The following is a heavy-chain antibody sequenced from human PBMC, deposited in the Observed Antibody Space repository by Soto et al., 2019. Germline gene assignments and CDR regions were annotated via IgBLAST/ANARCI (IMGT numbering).Heavy chain of an antibody. CDR1: GESFSGYY. J-gene: IGHJ3*02. Sequence: QVQLQQWGAGLVKPSETLSLTCALYGESFSGYYWSWVRQPPGKGLEWIGEINHSGTTNFNPSLESRVAISIDTSKNQFFLSLSSVTAADTAVYYCARSYDNYGELHAFDIWGQGTMVTVSS. CDR3: ARSYDNYGELHAFDI. D-gene: IGHD5-12*01. V-gene: IGHV4-34*01. CDR2: INHSGTT.